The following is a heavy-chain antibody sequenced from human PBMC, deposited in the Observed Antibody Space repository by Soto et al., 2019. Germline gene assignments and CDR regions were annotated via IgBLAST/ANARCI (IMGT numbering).Heavy chain of an antibody. CDR1: GYTFTSYG. CDR2: ISAYNGNT. CDR3: ARADYYDSSGYDWFDP. J-gene: IGHJ5*02. V-gene: IGHV1-18*01. Sequence: ASVKVSCKASGYTFTSYGISWVRQAPGQGLEWMGWISAYNGNTNYAQKLQGRVTMTTDTSTSTAYMELRSLRSDDTAVYYCARADYYDSSGYDWFDPWGQGTLVTVSS. D-gene: IGHD3-22*01.